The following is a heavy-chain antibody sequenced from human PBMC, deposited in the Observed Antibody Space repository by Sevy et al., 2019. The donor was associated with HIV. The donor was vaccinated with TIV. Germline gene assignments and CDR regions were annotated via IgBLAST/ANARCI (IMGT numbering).Heavy chain of an antibody. CDR1: GFTFSSYW. CDR2: IKQDGSEK. V-gene: IGHV3-7*01. D-gene: IGHD3-3*01. CDR3: ARDLRNYDFWSGYYGTGYYYYGMDV. J-gene: IGHJ6*02. Sequence: GGSLRLSCAASGFTFSSYWMSWVRQAPGKGLEWVANIKQDGSEKYYVDSVKGRFTISRDNAKNSLYLQMNSLRAEDTAVYYGARDLRNYDFWSGYYGTGYYYYGMDVWGQGTTVTVSS.